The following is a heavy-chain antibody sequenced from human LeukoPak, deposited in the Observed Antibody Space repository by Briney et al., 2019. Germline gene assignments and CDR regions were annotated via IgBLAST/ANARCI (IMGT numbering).Heavy chain of an antibody. Sequence: PGGSLRLSCAASGFTFSHYGMHWVRQAPGRGLEWLAFLGFGGTNKYYADSVQGRFSISRDNSKNTLFVQMNSLRTEDTAVYFCAKGSIPAAVTYYMDVWGEGTTVTVSS. V-gene: IGHV3-30*02. CDR3: AKGSIPAAVTYYMDV. J-gene: IGHJ6*03. CDR2: LGFGGTNK. D-gene: IGHD2-2*01. CDR1: GFTFSHYG.